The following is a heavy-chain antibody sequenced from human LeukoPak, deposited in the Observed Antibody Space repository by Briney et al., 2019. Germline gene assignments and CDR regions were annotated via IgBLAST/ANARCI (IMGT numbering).Heavy chain of an antibody. CDR1: GYTFTSYD. V-gene: IGHV1-8*01. CDR2: MNPNSGNT. J-gene: IGHJ4*02. D-gene: IGHD3-22*01. Sequence: ASVKVSCKASGYTFTSYDINWVRQATGQGLEWMGWMNPNSGNTGYAQKFQGRVTMTRNTSISTAYMELSSLRSEDTTVYYCARVSYDSSGYPQFDYWGQGTLVTVSS. CDR3: ARVSYDSSGYPQFDY.